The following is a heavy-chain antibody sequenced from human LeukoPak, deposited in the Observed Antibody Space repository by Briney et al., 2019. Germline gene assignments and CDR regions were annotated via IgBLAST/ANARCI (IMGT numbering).Heavy chain of an antibody. Sequence: SETLSLTCAVYGGSFSGYYWSWIRQPPGKGLEWIGEINHSGSTNYNPSLKSRVTTSVDTPQNQFSLKLSSVAAADTAVYYCARHYDILTGYPAFDIWGQGTMVTVSS. V-gene: IGHV4-34*01. CDR2: INHSGST. J-gene: IGHJ3*02. CDR1: GGSFSGYY. CDR3: ARHYDILTGYPAFDI. D-gene: IGHD3-9*01.